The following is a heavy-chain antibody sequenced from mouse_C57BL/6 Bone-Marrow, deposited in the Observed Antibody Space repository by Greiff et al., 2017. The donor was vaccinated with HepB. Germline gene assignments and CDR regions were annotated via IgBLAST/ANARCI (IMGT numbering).Heavy chain of an antibody. J-gene: IGHJ3*01. V-gene: IGHV1-74*01. D-gene: IGHD1-1*01. CDR2: IHPSDSDT. CDR3: AIPGRGVGARFAY. Sequence: QVQLQQPGAELVKPGASVKVSCKASGYTFTSYWMHWVKQRPGQGLEWIGRIHPSDSDTNYNQKFKGKATLTVDKSSSTAYMQLSSLTSGDSAVYYCAIPGRGVGARFAYWGQGTLVTVSA. CDR1: GYTFTSYW.